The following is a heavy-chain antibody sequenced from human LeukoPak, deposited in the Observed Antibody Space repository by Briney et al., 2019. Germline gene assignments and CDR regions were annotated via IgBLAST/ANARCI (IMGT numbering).Heavy chain of an antibody. Sequence: SGTLSLTCGVSGGSISGTNWWSWVRQPPGQGLEWIGEISLAGQTNFNPSLNGRVTMSLDKSSNQLSLHLTSVTAADTATYFCSRESGPFCPLGYWGQGTLVIVSS. J-gene: IGHJ4*02. CDR3: SRESGPFCPLGY. CDR1: GGSISGTNW. CDR2: ISLAGQT. V-gene: IGHV4-4*02. D-gene: IGHD1-26*01.